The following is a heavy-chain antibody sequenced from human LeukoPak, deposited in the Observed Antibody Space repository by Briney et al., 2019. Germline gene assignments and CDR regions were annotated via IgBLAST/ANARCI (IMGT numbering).Heavy chain of an antibody. CDR1: GFTFSDHY. CDR2: IRNKANSYTT. Sequence: PGGSLRLSCAASGFTFSDHYMDWVRQAPGKGLEWVGRIRNKANSYTTEYAASVKGRFTISRDDSKNSLYLQMNSLKTEDTAVYYCARSSSTYYPHWGQGTLVTVSS. J-gene: IGHJ4*02. CDR3: ARSSSTYYPH. V-gene: IGHV3-72*01. D-gene: IGHD3-22*01.